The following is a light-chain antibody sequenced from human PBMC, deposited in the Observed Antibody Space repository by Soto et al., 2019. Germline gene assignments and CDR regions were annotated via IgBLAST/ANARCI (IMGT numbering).Light chain of an antibody. V-gene: IGKV3-11*01. Sequence: IVLTQSPATLSVYPGEGATLSCWASQSFGNYIAWYQEKPGQIPRLLISDTYNRAAGIPARFSGSGSGAAFSLIISSLEPEDSAIYYFQHRADWLLLVFGGGTKVEIK. CDR2: DTY. CDR3: QHRADWLLLV. CDR1: QSFGNY. J-gene: IGKJ4*01.